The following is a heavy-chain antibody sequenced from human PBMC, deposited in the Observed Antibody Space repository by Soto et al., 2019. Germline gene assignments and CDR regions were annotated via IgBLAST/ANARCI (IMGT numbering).Heavy chain of an antibody. D-gene: IGHD2-15*01. CDR3: ARTLCCSGGSGCRGYAFDI. CDR1: GGSFSGYY. CDR2: INHSGST. J-gene: IGHJ3*02. V-gene: IGHV4-34*01. Sequence: QVQLQQWGAGLLKPSETLSLTCAVYGGSFSGYYWSWIRQPPGKGLEWIGEINHSGSTNYNPSLKSRPNISVDRAKQQSSMRLSCVTAADTAVYYCARTLCCSGGSGCRGYAFDIWGQGTMVTVSS.